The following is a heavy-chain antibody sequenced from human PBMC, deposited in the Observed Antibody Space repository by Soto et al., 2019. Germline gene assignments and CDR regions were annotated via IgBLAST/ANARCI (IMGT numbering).Heavy chain of an antibody. Sequence: GGSLRLSCAASQFSFSSYWMHWVRQVPGKGPAWVSRINHDGSKTEYADSVKGRFTISRDNTNNTLYLQMNSLRVEDTAMYYCVREPWGFSGTWYDYWGQGTLVTVCS. CDR2: INHDGSKT. J-gene: IGHJ4*02. CDR1: QFSFSSYW. CDR3: VREPWGFSGTWYDY. V-gene: IGHV3-74*01. D-gene: IGHD6-13*01.